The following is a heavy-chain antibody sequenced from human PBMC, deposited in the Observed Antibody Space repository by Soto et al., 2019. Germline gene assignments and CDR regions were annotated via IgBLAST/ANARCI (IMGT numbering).Heavy chain of an antibody. V-gene: IGHV3-11*01. CDR2: ISSSGSII. Sequence: QVQLVVSGRGLVKPGGSLRISCAASGFTFSDYYISWIRQAPGKGLEWVSYISSSGSIIYYADSVKGRFTISRDNAKNSLYLQMNSLRAEDTAVYYCALAGYDSNYYAVTPLSAGHFWGQGTLVTVSS. CDR3: ALAGYDSNYYAVTPLSAGHF. CDR1: GFTFSDYY. J-gene: IGHJ4*02. D-gene: IGHD4-4*01.